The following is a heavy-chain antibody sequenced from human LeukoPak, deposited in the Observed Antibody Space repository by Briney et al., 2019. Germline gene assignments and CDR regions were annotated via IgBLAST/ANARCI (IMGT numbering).Heavy chain of an antibody. CDR1: EFTFSRYW. J-gene: IGHJ4*02. V-gene: IGHV3-74*01. CDR2: IDSDGRTT. CDR3: ASDMGRAVAAGTRTQYYY. Sequence: GGSLRLSCAAYEFTFSRYWMRWVRQAPGKGLVWVARIDSDGRTTRYADSMRGRLTIAKTTTKNTPYLQMNSLRADDTAIYYRASDMGRAVAAGTRTQYYYWGQGTLVTVSS. D-gene: IGHD6-13*01.